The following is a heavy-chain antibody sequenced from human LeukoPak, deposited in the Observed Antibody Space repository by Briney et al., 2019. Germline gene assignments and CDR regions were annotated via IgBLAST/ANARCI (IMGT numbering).Heavy chain of an antibody. CDR1: GFTFRNFW. Sequence: GGSLRLSCAVSGFTFRNFWMGWVRQAPGNGLEYVANINQAGTEKYYVDSVKGRFTISRDNARNSVFLQMNSLRAEDTAVYYCGRWSAAFDYWGQGTLVTVSS. D-gene: IGHD4-23*01. J-gene: IGHJ4*02. CDR3: GRWSAAFDY. CDR2: INQAGTEK. V-gene: IGHV3-7*01.